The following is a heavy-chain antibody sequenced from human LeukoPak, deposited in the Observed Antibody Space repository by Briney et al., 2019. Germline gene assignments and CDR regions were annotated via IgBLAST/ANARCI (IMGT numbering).Heavy chain of an antibody. D-gene: IGHD6-19*01. Sequence: PGGSLRLSCAASGFTFSSYWMTLVRQAPGKGREWVANIRQDGNEQYYMDSVKGRFTISRDNAKNSLFLQMNSLRAEDTAVYYCARAPYSGGWYLMYWGQGTLVTVSS. CDR2: IRQDGNEQ. V-gene: IGHV3-7*01. CDR1: GFTFSSYW. CDR3: ARAPYSGGWYLMY. J-gene: IGHJ4*02.